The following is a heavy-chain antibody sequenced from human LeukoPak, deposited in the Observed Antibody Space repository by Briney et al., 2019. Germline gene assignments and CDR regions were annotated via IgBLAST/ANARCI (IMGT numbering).Heavy chain of an antibody. CDR2: IYHSGST. Sequence: PSQTLSLTCTVSGGSISSGGYYWSWIRQPPGKGLEWIGYIYHSGSTYYNPSLKSRVTISVDRSKNQFSLKLSSVTAADTAVYYCARVGGRDGYNPWGQGTLVTVSS. D-gene: IGHD5-24*01. V-gene: IGHV4-30-2*01. CDR3: ARVGGRDGYNP. J-gene: IGHJ4*02. CDR1: GGSISSGGYY.